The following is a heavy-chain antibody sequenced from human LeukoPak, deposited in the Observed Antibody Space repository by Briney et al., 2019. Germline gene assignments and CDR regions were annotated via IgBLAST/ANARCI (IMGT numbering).Heavy chain of an antibody. D-gene: IGHD3-16*02. J-gene: IGHJ4*02. CDR2: ISSSSSTI. V-gene: IGHV3-48*01. Sequence: LGGSLRLSCAASGFTFTSYSMNWVRQAPGKGLEWVSYISSSSSTIYYADSVKGRFTISRDNAKNSLYLQMNSLRAEDTAVYYCARRHPKLSSPYFDYWGQGTLVTVSS. CDR1: GFTFTSYS. CDR3: ARRHPKLSSPYFDY.